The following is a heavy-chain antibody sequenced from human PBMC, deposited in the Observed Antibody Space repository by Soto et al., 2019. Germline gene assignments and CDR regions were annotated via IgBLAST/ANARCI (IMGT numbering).Heavy chain of an antibody. V-gene: IGHV2-5*02. J-gene: IGHJ4*02. D-gene: IGHD3-16*01. CDR3: AHSALHMITFGGVGVTGYDS. Sequence: QITLKESGPTLVKPTQTLTLTCTFSGFSLSTSGVGVGWILQPPGKALEWLALIYWDDDKRYSPSLKIRRTITKDTSKNQVVLTITNMDPVDTATYYCAHSALHMITFGGVGVTGYDSWGQGTLVTVSS. CDR1: GFSLSTSGVG. CDR2: IYWDDDK.